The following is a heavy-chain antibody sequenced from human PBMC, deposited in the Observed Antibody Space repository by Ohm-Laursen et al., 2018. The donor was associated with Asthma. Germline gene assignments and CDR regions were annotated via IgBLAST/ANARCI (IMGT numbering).Heavy chain of an antibody. J-gene: IGHJ5*02. CDR3: ARDTCSSTSCYGSGGFDP. D-gene: IGHD2-2*01. CDR2: IYHSGST. Sequence: SQTLSLTCTVSGGSISSGGYYWSWIRQYPGKGLEWIGYIYHSGSTNYNPSLKSRVTISVDTSKNQFSLKLSSVTAADTAVYYCARDTCSSTSCYGSGGFDPWGQGTLVTVSS. CDR1: GGSISSGGYY. V-gene: IGHV4-31*03.